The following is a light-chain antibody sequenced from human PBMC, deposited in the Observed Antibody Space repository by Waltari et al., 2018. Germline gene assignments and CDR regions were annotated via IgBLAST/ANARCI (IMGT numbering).Light chain of an antibody. CDR3: NSYTSSASRV. V-gene: IGLV2-14*03. Sequence: QSALTQPASVSGSPGQSITIPCTGTSRDAAGYDYVSWYQQHSGKAPKLIIFNVKNRPSGVSTRFSGSKSGNTASLTISGLQAEDEAHYYCNSYTSSASRVFGGGTKLTVL. CDR1: SRDAAGYDY. CDR2: NVK. J-gene: IGLJ3*02.